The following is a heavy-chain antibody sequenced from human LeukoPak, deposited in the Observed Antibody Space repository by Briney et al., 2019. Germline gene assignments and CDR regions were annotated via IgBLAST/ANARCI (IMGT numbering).Heavy chain of an antibody. CDR2: ISDSGGRT. CDR3: ARNRASNDY. CDR1: GITLSNYG. V-gene: IGHV3-23*01. J-gene: IGHJ4*02. D-gene: IGHD4-11*01. Sequence: GGSLRLSCAVSGITLSNYGMSWVRQAPGKGLEWVAGISDSGGRTNYADSVKGRFTISRDNPKNTLYLQMNSLRGEDTAVYHCARNRASNDYWGQGTLVTVSS.